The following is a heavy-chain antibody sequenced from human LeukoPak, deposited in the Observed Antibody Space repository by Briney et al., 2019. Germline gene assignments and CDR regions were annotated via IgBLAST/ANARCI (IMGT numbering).Heavy chain of an antibody. V-gene: IGHV3-23*01. CDR1: GFTFSSYG. J-gene: IGHJ4*02. CDR3: VKVDA. D-gene: IGHD2-8*01. Sequence: GGSLRLSCAASGFTFSSYGMNWVRQAPGKGLEWVSGISGDAGRTYYADSVKGRFTIYRDNSKNTLYLQMDSLSAEDTAVYYCVKVDAWGQGTLVTVSS. CDR2: ISGDAGRT.